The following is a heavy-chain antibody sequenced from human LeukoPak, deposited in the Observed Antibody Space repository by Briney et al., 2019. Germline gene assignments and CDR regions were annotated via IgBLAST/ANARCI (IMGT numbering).Heavy chain of an antibody. CDR1: GYTFTGYY. CDR3: AREEYYYDSSGYYYGDAFDI. Sequence: ASVKVSCKASGYTFTGYYMHWVRQAPGQGLEWMGWINPNSGGTNYAQKFQGRVTMTRDTSISTAYMELSRLRSDDTAVYYCAREEYYYDSSGYYYGDAFDIWGQGTMVTVSS. CDR2: INPNSGGT. J-gene: IGHJ3*02. V-gene: IGHV1-2*02. D-gene: IGHD3-22*01.